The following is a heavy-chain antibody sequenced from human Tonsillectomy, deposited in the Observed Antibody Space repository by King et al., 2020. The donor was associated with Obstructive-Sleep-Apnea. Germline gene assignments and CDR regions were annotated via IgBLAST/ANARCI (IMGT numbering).Heavy chain of an antibody. D-gene: IGHD1-26*01. CDR2: ISSSSGTI. V-gene: IGHV3-48*04. CDR3: AALGAIVNRDAFDI. CDR1: GFTFSRYA. Sequence: VQLVESGGGLVRPGGSLRLSCAASGFTFSRYAVNWVRQAPGKGLEWISYISSSSGTIHYADSVKGRFTISRDNAKNSLYLQMNSLRAEDTAVYYCAALGAIVNRDAFDIWGQGTVVTVSS. J-gene: IGHJ3*02.